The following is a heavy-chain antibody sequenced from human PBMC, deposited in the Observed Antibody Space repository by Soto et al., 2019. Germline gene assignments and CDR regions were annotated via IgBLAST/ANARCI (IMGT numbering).Heavy chain of an antibody. CDR1: GGSFSGYY. J-gene: IGHJ4*02. CDR2: INHSGST. CDR3: ARYCSGGSCYVRTFDY. D-gene: IGHD2-15*01. Sequence: SETLSLTCAVYGGSFSGYYWSWIRQPPGKGLEWIGEINHSGSTNYNPSLKSRVTISVDTSKNQFSLKLSSVTAADTAVYYCARYCSGGSCYVRTFDYWGQGTLVTVSS. V-gene: IGHV4-34*01.